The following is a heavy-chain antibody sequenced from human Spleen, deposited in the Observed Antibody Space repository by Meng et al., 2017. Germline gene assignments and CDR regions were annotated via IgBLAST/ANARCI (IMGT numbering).Heavy chain of an antibody. J-gene: IGHJ4*02. CDR3: ARDHTTGWYFDY. CDR1: GFTFSDYY. Sequence: GESLKISCAASGFTFSDYYMSWIRQAPGKGLEWVSYISSSGSTIYYADSVKGRFTISRDNAKNALYLEMNSLRPEDTAVYYCARDHTTGWYFDYWGQGTLVTVSS. CDR2: ISSSGSTI. D-gene: IGHD6-19*01. V-gene: IGHV3-11*04.